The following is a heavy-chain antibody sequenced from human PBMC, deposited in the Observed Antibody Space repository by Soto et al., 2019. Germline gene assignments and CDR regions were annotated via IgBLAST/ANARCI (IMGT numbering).Heavy chain of an antibody. J-gene: IGHJ6*02. D-gene: IGHD3-3*01. CDR2: MNPNSGNT. V-gene: IGHV1-8*01. CDR3: ASQGVDFWRVGHYYGLGV. CDR1: GYTFTNYD. Sequence: QVQLVQSGAEVKKPGASVKVSCKASGYTFTNYDVNWVRQAAGQGLEWMGWMNPNSGNTDHAQKFRDRVAMNRNTSIDTDYMELSSLTSEDTAVYYCASQGVDFWRVGHYYGLGVWGQGTAVTVAS.